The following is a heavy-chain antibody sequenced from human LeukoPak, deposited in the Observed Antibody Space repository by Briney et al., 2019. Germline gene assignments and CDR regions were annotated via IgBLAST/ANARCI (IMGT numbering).Heavy chain of an antibody. V-gene: IGHV4-4*07. CDR2: VYASGGT. J-gene: IGHJ4*02. CDR1: GDSMSSYY. D-gene: IGHD6-19*01. Sequence: SETLSLTCSVSGDSMSSYYWSWIRQSAGKGLEWIGRVYASGGTRYNPSLKSRDTMSVVTSKKQFSLKLTSVTAADTAVYYCARTTGFAEAGGYYFDYWGQGILVTVSS. CDR3: ARTTGFAEAGGYYFDY.